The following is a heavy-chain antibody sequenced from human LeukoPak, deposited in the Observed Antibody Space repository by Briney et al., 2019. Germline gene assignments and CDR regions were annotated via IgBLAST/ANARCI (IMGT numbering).Heavy chain of an antibody. CDR3: AKTIAERGYYYYYMDV. CDR2: ISGSGGST. CDR1: GFTFSSYA. Sequence: PGGSLRLSCAASGFTFSSYAMSWVRQAPGKGLEWVSAISGSGGSTYYAGSVKGRFTIARDNSKNTLYLQMNSLRAEDTAVYYCAKTIAERGYYYYYMDVWGKGTTVTVSS. D-gene: IGHD6-13*01. V-gene: IGHV3-23*01. J-gene: IGHJ6*03.